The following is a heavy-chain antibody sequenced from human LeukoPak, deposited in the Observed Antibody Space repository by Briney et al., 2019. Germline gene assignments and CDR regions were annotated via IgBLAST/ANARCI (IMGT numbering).Heavy chain of an antibody. CDR3: ASRPPSYYYDSSGSNWFDP. CDR2: IYYSGST. J-gene: IGHJ5*02. V-gene: IGHV4-59*01. D-gene: IGHD3-22*01. Sequence: SETLSLTCTVSGVSISRYYWSWIRQPPGKGLEWIGYIYYSGSTSYNPSLKSRVTISVDTSKNQFSLKLSSVTAADTAVYYCASRPPSYYYDSSGSNWFDPWGQGTLVTVSS. CDR1: GVSISRYY.